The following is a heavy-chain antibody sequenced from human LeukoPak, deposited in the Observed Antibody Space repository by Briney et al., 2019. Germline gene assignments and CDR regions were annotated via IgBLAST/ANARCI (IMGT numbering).Heavy chain of an antibody. Sequence: GGSLRLSCAASGFTFSTYWMSWVRQAPGEGLEWVANIKADGSVRFYVDSVEGRFTIFRDNAQNSMYLQMNSLRVEDTAVYYCTSWGDTTAEYFQRWGQGTLVTVSS. CDR3: TSWGDTTAEYFQR. CDR2: IKADGSVR. D-gene: IGHD2-21*02. CDR1: GFTFSTYW. V-gene: IGHV3-7*01. J-gene: IGHJ1*01.